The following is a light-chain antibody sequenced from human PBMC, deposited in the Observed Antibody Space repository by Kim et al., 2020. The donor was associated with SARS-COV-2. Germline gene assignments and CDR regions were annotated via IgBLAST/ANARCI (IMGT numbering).Light chain of an antibody. J-gene: IGLJ1*01. V-gene: IGLV2-14*03. Sequence: QSALTQPASVSGSPGQSLTISCTGTSSDIGAYDYVSWYQQHPGKAPKLMIFDVTNRPSGVSNRFSGSKSDNTASLTISGLQPEDEADYYCSSFTSRSTPSFGTGTKVTVL. CDR1: SSDIGAYDY. CDR3: SSFTSRSTPS. CDR2: DVT.